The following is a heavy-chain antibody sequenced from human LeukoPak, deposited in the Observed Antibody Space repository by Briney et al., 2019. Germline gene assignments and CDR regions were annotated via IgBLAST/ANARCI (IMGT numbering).Heavy chain of an antibody. V-gene: IGHV3-48*02. D-gene: IGHD4-17*01. J-gene: IGHJ4*02. Sequence: GGSLRLSCAASGFTFSDSAIHWVRQASGKGLEWVSYISSSGNTKHYVDSVKGRFTISRDNAKNSVYLQMNSLRNEDTAVYYCARDLTSVPTRWGQGTLVTVSS. CDR3: ARDLTSVPTR. CDR1: GFTFSDSA. CDR2: ISSSGNTK.